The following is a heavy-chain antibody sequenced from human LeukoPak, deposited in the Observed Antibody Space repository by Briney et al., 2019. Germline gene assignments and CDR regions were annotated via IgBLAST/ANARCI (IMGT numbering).Heavy chain of an antibody. V-gene: IGHV3-9*01. CDR1: GFTFDDYA. CDR3: AKFSGWYDY. D-gene: IGHD6-19*01. CDR2: INWNSGRI. J-gene: IGHJ4*02. Sequence: GGSLRLSCVGSGFTFDDYAMYWVRQAPGKGLEWVSGINWNSGRIGYADSVRGRFTISRDNSKNTLYLQMNSLRAEDTAVYYCAKFSGWYDYWGQGTLVTVSS.